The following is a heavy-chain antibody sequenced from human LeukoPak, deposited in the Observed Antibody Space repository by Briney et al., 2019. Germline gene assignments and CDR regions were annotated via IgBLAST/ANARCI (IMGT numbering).Heavy chain of an antibody. CDR3: ARDDTGIVGATKVNAFDI. Sequence: SETLSLTCAVYGGSFSGYYWSWIRQPPGKGLEWIGEINHSGSTNYNPSLKSRVTISVDTSKNQFSLKLSSVTAADTAVYYCARDDTGIVGATKVNAFDIWGQGTMVTVSS. D-gene: IGHD1-26*01. CDR1: GGSFSGYY. J-gene: IGHJ3*02. CDR2: INHSGST. V-gene: IGHV4-34*01.